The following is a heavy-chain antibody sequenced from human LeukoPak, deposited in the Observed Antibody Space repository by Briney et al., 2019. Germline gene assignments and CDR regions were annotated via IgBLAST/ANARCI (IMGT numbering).Heavy chain of an antibody. CDR1: GFTVGNNY. Sequence: GGSLRLSCAASGFTVGNNYMSWVRQAPGEGLEWVSLIYSGGATFYADSVKDQFTISRDNSKNTLYLQMNSLRADDTAVYYCATRNYWGQGTLVTVSS. J-gene: IGHJ4*02. CDR3: ATRNY. V-gene: IGHV3-53*01. CDR2: IYSGGAT.